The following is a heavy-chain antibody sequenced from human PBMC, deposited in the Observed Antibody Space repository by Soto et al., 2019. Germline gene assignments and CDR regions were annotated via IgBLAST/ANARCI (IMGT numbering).Heavy chain of an antibody. D-gene: IGHD3-10*01. V-gene: IGHV3-74*01. CDR1: GFTLSGRS. CDR3: ARGWFGPDV. J-gene: IGHJ6*04. Sequence: EVQLVESGGGLVQPGGSLRLSCAASGFTLSGRSMHWVRQAPGKGLVWVSGIDNAGTDSTYAASVKGRFTSSRDNAKNMLYLQMNSLRVEDTVVYYCARGWFGPDVWGKGTRVTVSS. CDR2: IDNAGTDS.